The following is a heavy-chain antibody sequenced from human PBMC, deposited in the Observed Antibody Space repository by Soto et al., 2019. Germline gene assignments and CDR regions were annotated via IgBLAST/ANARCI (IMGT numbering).Heavy chain of an antibody. Sequence: QVQLVQSGAEVKKPGASVKVSCKASGYTFTTYDISWVRQAPGQGLEWMGRISTYNGNTNYPQSLQGRLTMTTDTAATPATMWLRSRRPDDTAVYYCATDPYHVLMVNAPNLYGMAVWGQGTTVTVSS. D-gene: IGHD2-8*01. CDR2: ISTYNGNT. V-gene: IGHV1-18*01. CDR1: GYTFTTYD. J-gene: IGHJ6*02. CDR3: ATDPYHVLMVNAPNLYGMAV.